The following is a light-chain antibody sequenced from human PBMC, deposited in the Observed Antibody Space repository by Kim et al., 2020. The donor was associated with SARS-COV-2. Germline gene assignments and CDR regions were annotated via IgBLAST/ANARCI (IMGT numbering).Light chain of an antibody. V-gene: IGKV4-1*01. CDR2: WAS. Sequence: APINCKSSPCLFYRSSNKNNLAWYQQRPGQPPKLLIYWASIRESGVPDRFSGSGSGTDFTLTISSLQAEDVAVYYCQQYYNSPLTFGGGTKVDIK. J-gene: IGKJ4*01. CDR1: PCLFYRSSNKNN. CDR3: QQYYNSPLT.